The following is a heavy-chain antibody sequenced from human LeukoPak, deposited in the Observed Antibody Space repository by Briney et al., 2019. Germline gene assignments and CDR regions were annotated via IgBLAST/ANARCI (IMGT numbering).Heavy chain of an antibody. Sequence: GGSLRLSCAASGFTFSDYYMSWIRQAPGKGLEWVSYISSSGSTIYYADSVKGRFTISRDNAKNSLYLQMNSLRAEDTAVYYCARGPSIVVVPAAIRYYYYMDVWGKGTTVTVSS. CDR1: GFTFSDYY. D-gene: IGHD2-2*01. CDR2: ISSSGSTI. V-gene: IGHV3-11*04. CDR3: ARGPSIVVVPAAIRYYYYMDV. J-gene: IGHJ6*03.